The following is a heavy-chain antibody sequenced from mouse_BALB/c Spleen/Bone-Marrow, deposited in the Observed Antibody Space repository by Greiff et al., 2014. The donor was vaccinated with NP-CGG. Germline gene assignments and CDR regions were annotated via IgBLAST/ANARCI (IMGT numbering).Heavy chain of an antibody. J-gene: IGHJ3*01. CDR3: AAYYYGSSQFAY. D-gene: IGHD1-1*01. CDR1: GFNIKDTY. V-gene: IGHV14-3*02. Sequence: VQLQQSGAELVKPGASVKLSCTASGFNIKDTYMHWVKQRPEQGLEWIGRIDPANGNTKYDPKFQGKATITADTSSNTAYLQLSSLTSEDTAVYYCAAYYYGSSQFAYWGQGLWSLSLQ. CDR2: IDPANGNT.